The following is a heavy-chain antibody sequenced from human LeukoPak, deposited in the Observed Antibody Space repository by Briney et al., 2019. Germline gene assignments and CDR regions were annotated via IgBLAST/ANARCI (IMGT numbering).Heavy chain of an antibody. CDR1: GFTFSSYA. D-gene: IGHD3-22*01. J-gene: IGHJ4*02. CDR2: ISGSGGST. V-gene: IGHV3-23*01. CDR3: ARAQDSSGYCF. Sequence: GGSLRLSCAASGFTFSSYAMSWVRQAPGKGLEWVSAISGSGGSTYYADSVKGRFTISRDNAKNSLYLQMNSLRAEDTAVYYCARAQDSSGYCFGGQGTLVTVSS.